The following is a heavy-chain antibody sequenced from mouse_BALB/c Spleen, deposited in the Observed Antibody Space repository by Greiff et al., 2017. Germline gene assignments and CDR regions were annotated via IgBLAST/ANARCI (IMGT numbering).Heavy chain of an antibody. CDR3: ARRDTAWFAY. Sequence: EVKLVESGGDLVKPGGSLKLSCAASGFTFSSYGMSWVRQTPDKRLEWVATISSGGSYTYYPDSVKGRFTISIDNAKNTLYLQMSSLKSEDTSMYYCARRDTAWFAYWGQGTLVTVSA. J-gene: IGHJ3*01. CDR2: ISSGGSYT. V-gene: IGHV5-6*02. CDR1: GFTFSSYG.